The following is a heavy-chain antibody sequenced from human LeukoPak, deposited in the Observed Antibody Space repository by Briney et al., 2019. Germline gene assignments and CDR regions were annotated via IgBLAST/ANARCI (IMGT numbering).Heavy chain of an antibody. Sequence: ASVKVSCKASGYTFTSYYTHWVRQAPGQGLEWMGIINPSGGSTSYAQKFQGRVTMTRDTSTSTVYRELSSLRSEDTAVYYCARDRLYYDSSGNFDYWGQGTLVTVSS. V-gene: IGHV1-46*01. J-gene: IGHJ4*02. CDR1: GYTFTSYY. D-gene: IGHD3-22*01. CDR2: INPSGGST. CDR3: ARDRLYYDSSGNFDY.